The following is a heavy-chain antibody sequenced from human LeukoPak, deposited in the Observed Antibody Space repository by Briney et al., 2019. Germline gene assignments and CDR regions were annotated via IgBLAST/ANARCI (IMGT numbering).Heavy chain of an antibody. CDR1: GFIFSDYY. V-gene: IGHV3-11*01. D-gene: IGHD1-26*01. CDR2: ISSSGSTI. CDR3: ARARGSYSFDY. Sequence: GGSLRLSCAASGFIFSDYYMSWIRQAPGKGLECISYISSSGSTIYYADSVKGRFTMSRDNAKNSLYLQMNSLRAEDTAVYYCARARGSYSFDYWGQGTLVTVSS. J-gene: IGHJ4*02.